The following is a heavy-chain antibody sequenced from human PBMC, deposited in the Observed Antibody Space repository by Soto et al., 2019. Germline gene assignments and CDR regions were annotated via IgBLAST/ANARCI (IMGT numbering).Heavy chain of an antibody. CDR1: GFTFSSYG. D-gene: IGHD3-10*01. Sequence: GGSLRLSCAASGFTFSSYGMHWVRQARGKGLEWVAVIWYDGSNKYYADSVKGQFTISRDNSKNTLYLQMNSLRAEDTAVYYCAKDRSTYYLVPPFDPWGQGTLVTAPQ. CDR2: IWYDGSNK. V-gene: IGHV3-33*06. CDR3: AKDRSTYYLVPPFDP. J-gene: IGHJ5*02.